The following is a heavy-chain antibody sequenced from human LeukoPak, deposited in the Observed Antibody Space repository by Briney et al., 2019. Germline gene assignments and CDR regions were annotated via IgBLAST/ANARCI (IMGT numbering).Heavy chain of an antibody. J-gene: IGHJ6*03. CDR2: IKQDGSEK. CDR3: ARVDVDTAIVRYMDV. CDR1: GFTFSSYW. D-gene: IGHD5-18*01. V-gene: IGHV3-7*04. Sequence: GGSLRLSCAASGFTFSSYWMSWVRQAPGKGLEWVANIKQDGSEKYYVDSVKGRFTISRDNAKNSLYLQMNSLRAEDTAVYYCARVDVDTAIVRYMDVWGKGTTVTVSS.